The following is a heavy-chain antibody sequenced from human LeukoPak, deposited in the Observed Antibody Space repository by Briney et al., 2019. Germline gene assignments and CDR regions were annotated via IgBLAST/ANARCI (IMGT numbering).Heavy chain of an antibody. D-gene: IGHD2-21*02. CDR3: ARHGGDYDAFDI. V-gene: IGHV4-39*01. Sequence: SETLSLTCTVSGGSVSSGSYYWSWIRQPPGKGLEWIGSIYYSGSTYYNPSLKSRVTISVDTSKNQFSLKLSSVTAADTAVYYCARHGGDYDAFDIWGQGTMVTVSS. J-gene: IGHJ3*02. CDR2: IYYSGST. CDR1: GGSVSSGSYY.